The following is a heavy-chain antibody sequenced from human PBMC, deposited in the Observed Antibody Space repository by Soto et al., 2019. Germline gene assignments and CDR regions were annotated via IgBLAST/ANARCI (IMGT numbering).Heavy chain of an antibody. V-gene: IGHV4-61*01. CDR2: IYYTGNT. CDR3: ARYDAESGSNKLDP. Sequence: QVQLQESGPGVVKPSDTLSVTCTVSGGSVSSRSHFWSWIRQPPGGCLQWIGDIYYTGNTNYSPSLKSRATLSVDTSRNQFSLRLTSVTAADTAIYYCARYDAESGSNKLDPWGQGTLVTVSS. J-gene: IGHJ5*02. CDR1: GGSVSSRSHF. D-gene: IGHD5-12*01.